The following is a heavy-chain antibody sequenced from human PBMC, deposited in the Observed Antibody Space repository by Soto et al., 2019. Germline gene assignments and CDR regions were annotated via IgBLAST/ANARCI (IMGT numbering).Heavy chain of an antibody. D-gene: IGHD2-15*01. CDR2: ICDSDSGT. V-gene: IGHV3-23*01. CDR1: GFTFSSYA. CDR3: AKGTGGTCYSSVDG. Sequence: EVQLLESGGGLVQPGESLRLSCAASGFTFSSYAMTWVRQAPGKGLEWVSAICDSDSGTYYADSVRGRFTISRDNSKSILYLQMDSLRAEDTALYYCAKGTGGTCYSSVDGWGQGTLVTVSS. J-gene: IGHJ1*01.